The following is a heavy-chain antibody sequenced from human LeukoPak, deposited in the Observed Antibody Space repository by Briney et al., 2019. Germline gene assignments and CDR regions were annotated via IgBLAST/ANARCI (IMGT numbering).Heavy chain of an antibody. Sequence: SETLSLTCTVSGGSISSYYWNWIRQPPGKGLEWIGYVYYSGSANFNPSLKSRVTISVNTSKNQFSLRLSSVTAADTAMYYCARSVYYDSSGADAFIIWGQGTMVTVSS. CDR1: GGSISSYY. CDR2: VYYSGSA. V-gene: IGHV4-59*01. D-gene: IGHD3-22*01. CDR3: ARSVYYDSSGADAFII. J-gene: IGHJ3*02.